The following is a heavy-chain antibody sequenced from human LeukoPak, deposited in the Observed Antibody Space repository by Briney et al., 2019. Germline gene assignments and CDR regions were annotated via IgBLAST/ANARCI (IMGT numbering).Heavy chain of an antibody. D-gene: IGHD1-26*01. CDR1: GFTFSSYG. CDR2: LNSNGGDT. Sequence: GGSLRLSCAASGFTFSSYGMRWVRQAPGKGLEWVSSLNSNGGDTYYSDSVKGRFTISRDNSKNTLYLQMNSLRAEDTAVYYCAKATYSGSFPYIDYWGQGILVTVSS. CDR3: AKATYSGSFPYIDY. V-gene: IGHV3-23*01. J-gene: IGHJ4*02.